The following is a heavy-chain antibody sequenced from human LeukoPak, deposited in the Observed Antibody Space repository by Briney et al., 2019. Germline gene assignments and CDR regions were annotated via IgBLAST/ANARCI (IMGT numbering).Heavy chain of an antibody. Sequence: GGSLRLSCAASGFTFRSYWMHWVRQAPGKGLVWVSHISGDESRTTYADSVQGRFTISRDNAKNTLYLQMNSLRVEDTAVYYCVRDDGYYYGSGSYYRHWGQGTLVTVSS. CDR1: GFTFRSYW. V-gene: IGHV3-74*01. CDR3: VRDDGYYYGSGSYYRH. J-gene: IGHJ4*02. CDR2: ISGDESRT. D-gene: IGHD3-10*01.